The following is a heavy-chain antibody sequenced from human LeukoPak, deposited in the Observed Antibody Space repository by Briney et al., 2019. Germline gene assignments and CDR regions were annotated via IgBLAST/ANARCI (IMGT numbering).Heavy chain of an antibody. V-gene: IGHV1-69*04. D-gene: IGHD5-24*01. CDR2: IIPIFGIA. Sequence: ASVKVSCKASGGTFSSYAISWVRQAPGQGLEWMGRIIPIFGIANYAQKFQGRVTITADKSTSTAYMELSSLRSEDTAVYYCAKVEMATTGGGFDPWGQGTLVTVPS. CDR3: AKVEMATTGGGFDP. J-gene: IGHJ5*02. CDR1: GGTFSSYA.